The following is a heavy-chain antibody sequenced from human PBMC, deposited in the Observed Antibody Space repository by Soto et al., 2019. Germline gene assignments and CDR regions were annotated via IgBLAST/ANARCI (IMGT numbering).Heavy chain of an antibody. V-gene: IGHV4-31*03. CDR3: ARTSNSESSGNSDS. CDR1: GGSINSGAYY. J-gene: IGHJ4*02. Sequence: QVQLQESGPGLVKPSQTLSLTCTVSGGSINSGAYYWSWIRQQPGKGMEWIGYIYYSGTTYYTPSLMSRVTISIDTSKNQFSLNLSSVTAADTAVYYCARTSNSESSGNSDSWGQVTLVTVSS. CDR2: IYYSGTT. D-gene: IGHD3-22*01.